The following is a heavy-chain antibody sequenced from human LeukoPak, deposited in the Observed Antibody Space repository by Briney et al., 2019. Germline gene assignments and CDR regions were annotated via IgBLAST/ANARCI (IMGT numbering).Heavy chain of an antibody. V-gene: IGHV3-23*01. CDR1: GFTFSSYA. Sequence: PGGSLRLSCAASGFTFSSYAMNWVRQAPGKGLEWVSAISGSGGSTYYADSVKGRFTISRDNSKNTLHLQVNRLRAEDTAVYYCAKDAQRGNEWHFDYWGQGTLVTVSS. CDR3: AKDAQRGNEWHFDY. D-gene: IGHD1-1*01. CDR2: ISGSGGST. J-gene: IGHJ4*02.